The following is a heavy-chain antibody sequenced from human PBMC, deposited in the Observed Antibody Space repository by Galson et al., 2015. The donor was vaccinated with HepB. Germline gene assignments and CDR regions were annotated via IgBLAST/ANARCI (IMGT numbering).Heavy chain of an antibody. CDR3: ARGQRYCSGGSCSLSGYFDY. CDR1: GFTFSSYG. D-gene: IGHD2-15*01. Sequence: SLRLSCAASGFTFSSYGMHWVRQAPGKGLEWVAVIWYDGSNKYYADSVKGRFTISRDNSKNTLYLQMNSLRAEDTAVYYCARGQRYCSGGSCSLSGYFDYWGQGTLVTVSS. J-gene: IGHJ4*02. V-gene: IGHV3-33*08. CDR2: IWYDGSNK.